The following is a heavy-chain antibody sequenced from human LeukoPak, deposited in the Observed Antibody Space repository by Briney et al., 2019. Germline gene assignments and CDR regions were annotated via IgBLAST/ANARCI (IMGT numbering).Heavy chain of an antibody. CDR1: GYSFTNYY. Sequence: ASVNLSCKASGYSFTNYYMHWVRQAPGQGLEWMGIINPSGGSTTNAQKFQGRVTMTRDTSTTTVYMELSSLRSDDTAMYYCARDERDVVVVPGAMPYWGQGTLVTVSS. D-gene: IGHD2-2*01. CDR2: INPSGGST. V-gene: IGHV1-46*01. J-gene: IGHJ4*02. CDR3: ARDERDVVVVPGAMPY.